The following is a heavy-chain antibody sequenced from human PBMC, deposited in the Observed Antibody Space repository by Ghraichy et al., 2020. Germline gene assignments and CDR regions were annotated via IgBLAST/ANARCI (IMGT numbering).Heavy chain of an antibody. CDR1: GGSISSYY. J-gene: IGHJ4*02. V-gene: IGHV4-59*01. D-gene: IGHD1-26*01. CDR2: IYYSGST. CDR3: ARDKGLPPYPGAFDY. Sequence: SETLSLTCTVSGGSISSYYWSWIRQPPGKGLEWIGYIYYSGSTNYNPSLKSRVTISVDTSKNQFSLKLSSVTAADTAVYYCARDKGLPPYPGAFDYWGQGTLVTVSS.